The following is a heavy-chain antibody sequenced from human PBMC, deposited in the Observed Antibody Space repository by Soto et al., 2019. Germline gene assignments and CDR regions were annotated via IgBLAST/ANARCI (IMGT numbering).Heavy chain of an antibody. CDR2: IYYSGTT. D-gene: IGHD6-13*01. V-gene: IGHV4-28*01. Sequence: SETLSLTCAVSGYSISSSNWWGWIRQPPGKGLEWIGYIYYSGTTYYNPSLKSRVTMSVDTSKNQFSLKLTSVTAVDTAVYYCARHHSIAASGNNWFDPWGQGTLVTVSS. J-gene: IGHJ5*02. CDR1: GYSISSSNW. CDR3: ARHHSIAASGNNWFDP.